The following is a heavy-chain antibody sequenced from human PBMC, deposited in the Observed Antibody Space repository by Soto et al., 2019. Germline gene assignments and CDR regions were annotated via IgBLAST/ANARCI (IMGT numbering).Heavy chain of an antibody. Sequence: QVQLVESGGGVVQPGRSLRLSCAASGFTFSHYAMHWVRQAPGKGLEWGALMSYDGSNEYYADFVKGRFTISRDNSKNTLYLQMNSLRAEDTAVYYCARDGRHNFDYWGQGTLVTVSS. V-gene: IGHV3-30*03. J-gene: IGHJ4*02. CDR3: ARDGRHNFDY. CDR2: MSYDGSNE. CDR1: GFTFSHYA.